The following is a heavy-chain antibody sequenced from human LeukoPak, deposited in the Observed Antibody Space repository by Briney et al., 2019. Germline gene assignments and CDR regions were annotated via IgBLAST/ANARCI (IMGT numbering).Heavy chain of an antibody. J-gene: IGHJ4*02. CDR3: ARGHTAVTRHFDF. V-gene: IGHV3-21*01. CDR2: ISSGSSAI. D-gene: IGHD4-17*01. CDR1: GFTFTTYS. Sequence: PGESLRLSCEASGFTFTTYSMTWVRQAPGKGLEWVSIISSGSSAIFSADALKGRFTISRDDAKNLLYLDMNSLRAEDTAVYYCARGHTAVTRHFDFWGQGTLVTVSS.